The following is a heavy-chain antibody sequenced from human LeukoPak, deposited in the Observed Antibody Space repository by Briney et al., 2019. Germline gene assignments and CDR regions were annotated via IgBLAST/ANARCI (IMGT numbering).Heavy chain of an antibody. CDR1: GGSISSYY. D-gene: IGHD3-16*02. Sequence: SETLSPTCTVSGGSISSYYWGWIRQPPGKGLEWIGSIYYSGSTYYNPSLKSRVTISVDTSKNQFSLKLSSVTAADTAVYYCARVHYVWGSYLTFDYWGQGTLVTVSS. CDR2: IYYSGST. J-gene: IGHJ4*02. CDR3: ARVHYVWGSYLTFDY. V-gene: IGHV4-39*07.